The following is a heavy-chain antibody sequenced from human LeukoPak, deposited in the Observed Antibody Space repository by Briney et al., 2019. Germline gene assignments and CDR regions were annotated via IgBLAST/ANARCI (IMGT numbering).Heavy chain of an antibody. D-gene: IGHD2-2*02. CDR3: TRVYCSSSSCYNADY. J-gene: IGHJ4*02. V-gene: IGHV1-46*03. CDR2: INLNGGST. CDR1: GYTFTSYY. Sequence: ASVKVSCKTSGYTFTSYYMHWVRQAPGQGLELMGIINLNGGSTKYAKKFQGRVTMTRDTSTSTVYIELSSLRSEDTAVYYCTRVYCSSSSCYNADYWGQGTLVTVSS.